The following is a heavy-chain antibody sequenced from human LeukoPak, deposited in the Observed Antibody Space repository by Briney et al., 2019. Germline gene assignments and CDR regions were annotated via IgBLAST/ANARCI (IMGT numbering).Heavy chain of an antibody. D-gene: IGHD4-17*01. CDR2: ISTFNGNT. CDR3: ARSGLYGDYFDY. V-gene: IGHV1-18*01. J-gene: IGHJ4*02. Sequence: ASVKVSCKASGYTFTSYGISWVRQAPGQGLEWMGFISTFNGNTDYLQKFQGRLTLTTDSSTNTAYMELRSLISDDTAIYYCARSGLYGDYFDYWGQGTLVTVSS. CDR1: GYTFTSYG.